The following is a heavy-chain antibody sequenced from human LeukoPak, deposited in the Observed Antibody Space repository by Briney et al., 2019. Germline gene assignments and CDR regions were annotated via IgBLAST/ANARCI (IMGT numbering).Heavy chain of an antibody. J-gene: IGHJ6*02. CDR1: GFTFSSYA. CDR2: ISYDGSNK. D-gene: IGHD2-15*01. Sequence: GGSLRLSCAASGFTFSSYAMHWVRQAPGKGLEWVAVISYDGSNKYYADSVKGRFTISRDNSKNTLYLQMNSLRAEDTAVYYCARDCSGGSYLAGYYYYGMDVWGQGTTVTVSS. V-gene: IGHV3-30-3*01. CDR3: ARDCSGGSYLAGYYYYGMDV.